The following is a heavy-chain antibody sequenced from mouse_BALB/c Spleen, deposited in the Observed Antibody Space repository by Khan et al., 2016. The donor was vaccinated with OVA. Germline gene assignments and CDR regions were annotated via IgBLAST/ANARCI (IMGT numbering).Heavy chain of an antibody. Sequence: EVQLQESGPGLVKPSQSLSLTCTVTGYSITSGYAWNWIRQFPGNKLEWMGYISYSGGTSYNPSLKSRISITRDTSKNQFFLQLNSLTTEDTATNYFERGNYYGYYFHYWGQGTTLTVSS. V-gene: IGHV3-2*02. CDR2: ISYSGGT. CDR1: GYSITSGYA. J-gene: IGHJ2*01. D-gene: IGHD1-1*01. CDR3: ERGNYYGYYFHY.